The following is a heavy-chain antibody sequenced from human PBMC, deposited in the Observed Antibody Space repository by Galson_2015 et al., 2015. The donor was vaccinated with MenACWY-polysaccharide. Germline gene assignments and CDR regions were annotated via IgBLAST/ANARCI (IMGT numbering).Heavy chain of an antibody. D-gene: IGHD1-14*01. J-gene: IGHJ5*01. CDR3: GRASGGRGGWAHFDS. V-gene: IGHV4-34*10. CDR1: GGSFSDYF. CDR2: ISQSDNT. Sequence: ATLSLTCAVYGGSFSDYFWSWIRQPPGRGLEWIGEISQSDNTYSNPLLESRITMSGDTSKNQFFLHLRFVTAADTAVYYCGRASGGRGGWAHFDSLGQGTLVTVSS.